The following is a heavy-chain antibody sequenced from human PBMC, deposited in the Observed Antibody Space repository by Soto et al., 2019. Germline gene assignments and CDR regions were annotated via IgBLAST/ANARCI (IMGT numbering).Heavy chain of an antibody. CDR3: ARGWELLRCCDY. J-gene: IGHJ4*01. V-gene: IGHV3-74*01. CDR2: INTDGTTV. CDR1: GFSFSPYW. D-gene: IGHD1-26*01. Sequence: GGSLRLSCAASGFSFSPYWMHWVRLVPGKGLMWVSRINTDGTTVTYADSVKGRFTISRDNAKNTLYLQMRTLRVEDTAVYYCARGWELLRCCDYWGHGTLVTVSS.